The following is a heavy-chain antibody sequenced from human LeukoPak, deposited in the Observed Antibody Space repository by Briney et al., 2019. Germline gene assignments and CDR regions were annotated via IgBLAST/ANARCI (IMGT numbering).Heavy chain of an antibody. V-gene: IGHV3-23*01. Sequence: PGGSLSLSCVASGFTFSSSFMIWVRQAPGKGLEWVSTFSGSSGNTYYADSVKGRFTISRDNSKNTVYLQMNSLRAEETAVYYCAKREARSFEYWGQGTLVTVSS. J-gene: IGHJ4*02. CDR3: AKREARSFEY. CDR2: FSGSSGNT. CDR1: GFTFSSSF. D-gene: IGHD5-24*01.